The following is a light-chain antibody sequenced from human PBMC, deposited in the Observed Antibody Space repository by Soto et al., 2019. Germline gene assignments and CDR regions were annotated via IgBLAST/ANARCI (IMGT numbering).Light chain of an antibody. CDR1: QSVSSN. Sequence: EIVMTQSPATLSVSPGERATLSCRASQSVSSNLAWYQQKPGQAPRLLIYGASTRATGIPARFSGSGSGTDFTLTISSLQPEDFATYYCQQSYSNPRTFGQGTTVEIK. CDR3: QQSYSNPRT. V-gene: IGKV3-15*01. CDR2: GAS. J-gene: IGKJ1*01.